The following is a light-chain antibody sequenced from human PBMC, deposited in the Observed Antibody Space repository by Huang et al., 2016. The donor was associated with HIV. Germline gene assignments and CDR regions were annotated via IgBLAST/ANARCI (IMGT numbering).Light chain of an antibody. Sequence: DIVMTQSPLSLPVTPGEPASISCRSSQSLLHSKGYKYLVWYLQKPGQSPQLLIYLGSNRASGVPDRFSGSGSGTDFTLKISRVEADDVGVYYCMQALQTPRTFGQGTKVEIK. J-gene: IGKJ1*01. CDR1: QSLLHSKGYKY. V-gene: IGKV2-28*01. CDR3: MQALQTPRT. CDR2: LGS.